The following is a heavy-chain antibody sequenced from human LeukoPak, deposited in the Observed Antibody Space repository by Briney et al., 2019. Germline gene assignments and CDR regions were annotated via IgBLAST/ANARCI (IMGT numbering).Heavy chain of an antibody. J-gene: IGHJ4*02. V-gene: IGHV3-23*01. D-gene: IGHD6-13*01. CDR3: AKIAASDPIDF. CDR2: LTGSGHNT. CDR1: GITLNMYA. Sequence: GGSLRLSCAASGITLNMYAMNWVRQAPGKGLDWLSSLTGSGHNTYYTDSVEGGFTISRDNSKNTLYLQMNSLRPEDTAIYYCAKIAASDPIDFWGQGTLVTVSS.